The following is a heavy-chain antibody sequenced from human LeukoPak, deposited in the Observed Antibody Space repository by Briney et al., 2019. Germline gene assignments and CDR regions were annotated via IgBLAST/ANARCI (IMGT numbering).Heavy chain of an antibody. CDR3: VKSAGKDGYRDLFDL. CDR1: GFTFSNSA. Sequence: GGSLRLSCIASGFTFSNSAHNWVRQAPRKGLEWVSTISNGGGSTSYADSVRGRFTISRDNFKNTLYLQMNSLRAEDTAVYFCVKSAGKDGYRDLFDLWGQGTVVTVSS. V-gene: IGHV3-23*01. CDR2: ISNGGGST. D-gene: IGHD5-24*01. J-gene: IGHJ3*01.